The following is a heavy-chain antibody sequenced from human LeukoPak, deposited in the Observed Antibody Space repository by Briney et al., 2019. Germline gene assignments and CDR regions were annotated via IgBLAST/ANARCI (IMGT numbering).Heavy chain of an antibody. V-gene: IGHV1-2*06. CDR2: INPNSGGT. Sequence: ASVKVSCKASGYTFTGYYIHWVRQAPGQGLEWLGRINPNSGGTNYAQKFQGRVTMTRDTSISTAYMELSRLRSDDTAVYYCASPSGSYSPYAFDIWSQGTMVTVSS. D-gene: IGHD1-26*01. J-gene: IGHJ3*02. CDR1: GYTFTGYY. CDR3: ASPSGSYSPYAFDI.